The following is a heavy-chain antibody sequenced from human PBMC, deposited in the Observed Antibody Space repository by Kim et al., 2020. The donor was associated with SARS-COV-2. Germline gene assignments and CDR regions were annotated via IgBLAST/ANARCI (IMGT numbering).Heavy chain of an antibody. CDR1: GFTFSSWG. Sequence: GGSLRLSCAASGFTFSSWGMHWVRQAPGKGLEWVAIIWNDGSNKYYADSVKGRFTISRDNFKNTLYLQMNSLRAEDTAVYYCARDPRLDYWGQGTLVTVS. CDR2: IWNDGSNK. D-gene: IGHD5-12*01. V-gene: IGHV3-33*01. CDR3: ARDPRLDY. J-gene: IGHJ4*02.